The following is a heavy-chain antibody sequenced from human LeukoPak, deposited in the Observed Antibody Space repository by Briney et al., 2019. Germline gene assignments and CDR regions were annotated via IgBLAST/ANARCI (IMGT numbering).Heavy chain of an antibody. J-gene: IGHJ4*02. CDR3: ASLTTVTQGYFDS. CDR1: GGSISSGGYY. Sequence: ETLSLTFTVSGGSISSGGYYWSWIRQHPGKGLEWIGYIYYSGSTNYNPSLRSRLTISVDASKTQISLKLSSVSATDTAVYYCASLTTVTQGYFDSWGQGTLVTVSS. V-gene: IGHV4-61*08. D-gene: IGHD4-17*01. CDR2: IYYSGST.